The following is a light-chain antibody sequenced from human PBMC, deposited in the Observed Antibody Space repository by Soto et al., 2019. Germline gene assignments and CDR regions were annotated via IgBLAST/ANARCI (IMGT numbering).Light chain of an antibody. Sequence: DIVLTQSPGNLSLSPGERANVSFRASQSVSSSYLAWYQQKPGQAPRLLIYGVSSRATGIPDRFSGSGSGTDFSLTISRLEPEDFAVYYCEQFGSSPRITFGPGTKVDIK. V-gene: IGKV3-20*01. CDR3: EQFGSSPRIT. J-gene: IGKJ3*01. CDR2: GVS. CDR1: QSVSSSY.